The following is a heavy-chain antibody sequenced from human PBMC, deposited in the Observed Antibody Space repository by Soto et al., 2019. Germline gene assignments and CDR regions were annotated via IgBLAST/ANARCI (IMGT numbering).Heavy chain of an antibody. CDR3: SPGEVGDAFDI. D-gene: IGHD1-26*01. V-gene: IGHV3-15*07. CDR1: GFTFSNAW. CDR2: IKSKTDGGTT. Sequence: EVQLVESGGGLVKPGGSLRLSCAASGFTFSNAWMNWVRQAPGKGLEWVGRIKSKTDGGTTDYAAPVKGRFTISRDDSKNTLYLQMNSLKTEDTAVYYCSPGEVGDAFDIWGQGTIVTVSS. J-gene: IGHJ3*02.